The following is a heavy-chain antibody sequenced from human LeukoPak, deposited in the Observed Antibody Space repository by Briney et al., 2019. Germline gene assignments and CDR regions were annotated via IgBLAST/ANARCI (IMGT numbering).Heavy chain of an antibody. CDR2: INYSGST. CDR1: GGSFSGYY. J-gene: IGHJ6*04. CDR3: ATGIAAAGTSGYYYYYYGMDV. D-gene: IGHD6-13*01. V-gene: IGHV4-34*01. Sequence: SETLSLTCAVYGGSFSGYYWSWIRQPPGKGLEWIGEINYSGSTNYNPSLKSRVTISVDTSKNQFSLKLSSVTAADTAVYYCATGIAAAGTSGYYYYYYGMDVWGKGTTVTVSS.